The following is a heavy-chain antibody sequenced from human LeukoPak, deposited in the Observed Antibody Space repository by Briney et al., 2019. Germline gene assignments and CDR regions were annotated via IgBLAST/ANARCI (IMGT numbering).Heavy chain of an antibody. J-gene: IGHJ4*02. CDR1: GLTFSDSS. CDR2: ISGDSIHI. Sequence: GGSLRLSCVASGLTFSDSSMNWVRQAPGKGLDWVASISGDSIHILYADSVKGRFTISRDNARNSLYLQMNSLRDEDTAVYYCARFETVAGKPLEFWGQGTLVTVSS. D-gene: IGHD6-19*01. V-gene: IGHV3-21*01. CDR3: ARFETVAGKPLEF.